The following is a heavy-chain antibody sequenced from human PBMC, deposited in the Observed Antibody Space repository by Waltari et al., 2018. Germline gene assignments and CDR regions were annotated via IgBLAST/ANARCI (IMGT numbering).Heavy chain of an antibody. J-gene: IGHJ4*02. CDR2: MNPNSGNT. V-gene: IGHV1-8*03. CDR1: GYTFTSYG. Sequence: QVQLVQSGAEVKKPGASVKVSCKASGYTFTSYGISWVRQAPGQGLEWMGWMNPNSGNTGYAQKFQGRVTITRNTSISTAYMELSSLRSEDTAVYYCASFRRNRGGLDWGQGTLVTVSS. CDR3: ASFRRNRGGLD. D-gene: IGHD3-16*01.